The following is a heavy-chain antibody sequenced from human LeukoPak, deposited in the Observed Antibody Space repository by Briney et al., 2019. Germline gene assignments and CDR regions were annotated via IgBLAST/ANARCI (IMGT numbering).Heavy chain of an antibody. CDR2: TRNKANTYTA. J-gene: IGHJ4*02. D-gene: IGHD4-17*01. Sequence: GGSLRLSCAASGFTFSDHYMGWVRQAPGKGLEWVGRTRNKANTYTAQYAASVKGRFTISRDDSKNSLYLQMNSLKTEDTAVYYCARARTIWGDYEYYFDYWGQGTLVTVSS. V-gene: IGHV3-72*01. CDR1: GFTFSDHY. CDR3: ARARTIWGDYEYYFDY.